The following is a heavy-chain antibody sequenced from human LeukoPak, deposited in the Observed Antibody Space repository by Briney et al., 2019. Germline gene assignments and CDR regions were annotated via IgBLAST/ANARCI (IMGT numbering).Heavy chain of an antibody. V-gene: IGHV3-23*01. J-gene: IGHJ3*02. D-gene: IGHD5-24*01. Sequence: GGSLRLSCAASGFTFSIYAMSWARQAPGKGLDWVSAISDSGGSTSYADSVKGRFTISRDNSKNTLYLQMNSLRAEDTAIYYCAKSRDGYNYGAFDIWGQGTMVTVSS. CDR3: AKSRDGYNYGAFDI. CDR1: GFTFSIYA. CDR2: ISDSGGST.